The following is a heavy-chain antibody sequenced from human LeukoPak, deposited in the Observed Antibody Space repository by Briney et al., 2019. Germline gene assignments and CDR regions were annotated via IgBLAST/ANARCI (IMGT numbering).Heavy chain of an antibody. CDR2: VSHTGTT. J-gene: IGHJ4*01. D-gene: IGHD2-21*02. V-gene: IGHV4-39*07. CDR3: ARSMVTTDRNFDH. CDR1: GGSITSSPYH. Sequence: SETLSLTCTVSGGSITSSPYHWAWIRQPPGRGPEWIGTVSHTGTTQYSPSLTSRVTISLDTSKNQFFLSLNSVTAADTAIFYCARSMVTTDRNFDHWGQGTLVTVSS.